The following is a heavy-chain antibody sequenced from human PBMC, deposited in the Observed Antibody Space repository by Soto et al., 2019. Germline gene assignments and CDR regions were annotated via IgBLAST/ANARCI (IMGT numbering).Heavy chain of an antibody. Sequence: QVQLVQSGAEVKKPGSSVKISCQASGGTFSTSTISWVRQAPGQGLEWMGRTIPIVDRAIYAQNFQGRVTMTADKSTNTVYMEMFSLRSDDTAFYYCARAVAGTSILDSWGQGTLVTVSS. V-gene: IGHV1-69*08. CDR1: GGTFSTST. CDR3: ARAVAGTSILDS. CDR2: TIPIVDRA. J-gene: IGHJ4*02. D-gene: IGHD6-19*01.